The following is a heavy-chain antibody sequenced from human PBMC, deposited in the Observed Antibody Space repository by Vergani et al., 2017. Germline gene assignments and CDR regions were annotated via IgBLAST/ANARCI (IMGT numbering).Heavy chain of an antibody. V-gene: IGHV4-61*02. CDR1: GGSITSNHYY. D-gene: IGHD3-16*01. CDR3: ARVGGLGGYMDV. CDR2: IYTSGDS. J-gene: IGHJ6*01. Sequence: QVQLQESGPGLVKPSQTLSLTCTVSGGSITSNHYYWSWIRQPAGKGLEWIWRIYTSGDSNYIPSLKSRLTLSVDTSKNQFSLRLTSVTAADTAVYYCARVGGLGGYMDVWGEGATVGVCS.